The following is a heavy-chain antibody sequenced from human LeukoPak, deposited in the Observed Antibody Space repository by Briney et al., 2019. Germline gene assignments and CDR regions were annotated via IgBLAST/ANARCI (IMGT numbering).Heavy chain of an antibody. Sequence: GGSLRLSCAASGFTFTNYWMSWVRQAPGKGLGWVANINQDGSEKYYVDSVKGRFTISRDNAKNSLYLQMNSLRAEDTAVYYCARYCSSASCHDAFDIWGQGTMVTVSS. D-gene: IGHD2-2*01. CDR3: ARYCSSASCHDAFDI. CDR2: INQDGSEK. V-gene: IGHV3-7*01. J-gene: IGHJ3*02. CDR1: GFTFTNYW.